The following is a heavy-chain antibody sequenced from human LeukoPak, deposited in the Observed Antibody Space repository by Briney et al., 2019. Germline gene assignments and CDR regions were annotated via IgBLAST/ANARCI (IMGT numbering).Heavy chain of an antibody. Sequence: SVKVSCKASGYTFTGYYMHWVRQAPGQGLEWMGGIIPVLSTANYAQKFQDRVTITADESTSTTYMELSSLKSEDTAVYYCATTGGDIYYYYMDVWGKGTTVTISS. CDR3: ATTGGDIYYYYMDV. CDR2: IIPVLSTA. D-gene: IGHD3-16*01. J-gene: IGHJ6*03. V-gene: IGHV1-69*13. CDR1: GYTFTGYY.